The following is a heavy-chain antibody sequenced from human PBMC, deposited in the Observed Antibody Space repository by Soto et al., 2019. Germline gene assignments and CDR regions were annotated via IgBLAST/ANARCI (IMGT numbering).Heavy chain of an antibody. CDR3: VNILMQHDFEGG. CDR2: ISSDGTKT. CDR1: GFTFTVYA. J-gene: IGHJ4*02. V-gene: IGHV3-64D*08. D-gene: IGHD3-3*01. Sequence: EVQMVASGGDLVQPGSSLRLSCLASGFTFTVYALHWVRQAPGKGLEFVAAISSDGTKTYYADSVKGRFTISRDTSKNTLFLRMNRLRAEDTALYYCVNILMQHDFEGGWGQGTLVTVSS.